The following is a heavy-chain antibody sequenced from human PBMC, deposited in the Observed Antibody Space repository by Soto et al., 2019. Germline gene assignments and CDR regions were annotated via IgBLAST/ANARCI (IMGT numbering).Heavy chain of an antibody. V-gene: IGHV3-23*01. D-gene: IGHD1-7*01. CDR1: GLTFSNYA. CDR3: AKNQERELPRVIDF. Sequence: GGSLRLSCATSGLTFSNYAMSWVRQAPGGGLEWVSSMSGSSSTTYYADSVRGRFTISRDRSKNTLYLQMSSLRAEDTALYYCAKNQERELPRVIDFWGQGTLVTVSS. J-gene: IGHJ4*02. CDR2: MSGSSSTT.